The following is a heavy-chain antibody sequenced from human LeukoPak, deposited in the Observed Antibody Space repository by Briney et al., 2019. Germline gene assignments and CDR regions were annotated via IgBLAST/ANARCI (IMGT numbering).Heavy chain of an antibody. J-gene: IGHJ4*02. D-gene: IGHD3-3*01. Sequence: PSETLSLTCTVSGGSISSGDYSWGWIRQPPGKGLEWIGSIYYSGTTYYNPSLKSRVTISVDTSKIQFSLKLSSVAATDTAVYFCARLRFDFWSGYTHPYFDYWGQGTLVTVSS. CDR1: GGSISSGDYS. CDR2: IYYSGTT. V-gene: IGHV4-39*01. CDR3: ARLRFDFWSGYTHPYFDY.